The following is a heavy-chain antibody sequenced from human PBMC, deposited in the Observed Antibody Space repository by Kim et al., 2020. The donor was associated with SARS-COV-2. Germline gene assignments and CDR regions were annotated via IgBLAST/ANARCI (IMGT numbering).Heavy chain of an antibody. CDR3: ARLRDGFTTGSHRLDD. V-gene: IGHV5-51*01. CDR2: ISPDASKV. CDR1: GYPFDVYY. Sequence: GESLKISCKGSGYPFDVYYIGWVRLRPGKGLEWMGIISPDASKVIYSPSFKVQVTMSVDTSITTAYLELTTLKASDTAVYYCARLRDGFTTGSHRLDDWGQGTLLTVAS. J-gene: IGHJ4*02. D-gene: IGHD3-16*02.